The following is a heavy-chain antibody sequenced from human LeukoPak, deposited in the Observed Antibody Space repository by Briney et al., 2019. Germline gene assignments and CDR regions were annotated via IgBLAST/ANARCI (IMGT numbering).Heavy chain of an antibody. Sequence: SQTLSLTCTVSGGSISSGGYYWSWIRQHPGKGLEWIGYIYYSGSTYYNPSLKSRVTISVDTSKNQFSLKLSSVTAADTAVYYCARGDDSSGYIGTWFDPWGQGTLVTVSS. V-gene: IGHV4-31*03. CDR3: ARGDDSSGYIGTWFDP. J-gene: IGHJ5*02. CDR1: GGSISSGGYY. D-gene: IGHD3-22*01. CDR2: IYYSGST.